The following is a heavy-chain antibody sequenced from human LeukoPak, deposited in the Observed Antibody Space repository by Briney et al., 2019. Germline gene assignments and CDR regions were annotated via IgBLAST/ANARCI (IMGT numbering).Heavy chain of an antibody. CDR3: ARRNVGYRSGQLDY. D-gene: IGHD6-19*01. CDR1: GFTFSSYS. CDR2: ISSSSSYI. J-gene: IGHJ4*02. Sequence: GGSLRLSCAASGFTFSSYSMNWVRQAPGKGLEWVSSISSSSSYIYYADSVKGRFTISRDNAKNSLYLQMNSLRAEDTAVYYCARRNVGYRSGQLDYWGQGTLVTVSS. V-gene: IGHV3-21*04.